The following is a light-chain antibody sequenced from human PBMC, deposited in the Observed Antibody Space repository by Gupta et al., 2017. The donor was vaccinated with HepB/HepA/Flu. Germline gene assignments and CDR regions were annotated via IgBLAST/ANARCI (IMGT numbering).Light chain of an antibody. J-gene: IGLJ2*01. CDR2: YND. CDR3: AAWDTSINVLV. CDR1: SSNVGRNN. V-gene: IGLV1-44*01. Sequence: QSLLPPSTSVSGTPGQRVTISCSGSSSNVGRNNVNWYQQLPGTPPTLLIYYNDERPSGVPDRSSGSKYGTTASLAISGLQSEDEADYYCAAWDTSINVLVFGGGTKLTVL.